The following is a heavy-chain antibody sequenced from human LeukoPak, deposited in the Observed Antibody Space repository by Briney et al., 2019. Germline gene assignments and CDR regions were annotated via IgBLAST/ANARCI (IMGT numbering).Heavy chain of an antibody. CDR2: ISGSGST. J-gene: IGHJ4*02. V-gene: IGHV4-59*11. CDR3: ARDEGGTGTSDLGS. CDR1: GDSINDHC. D-gene: IGHD1-7*01. Sequence: SETLSLTSSVSGDSINDHCWNCFGQSPGKGLEWIGEISGSGSTRYNPFLKSRVTISRDPPKNHFSLRLTSVTAADTAVYYCARDEGGTGTSDLGSWGQGTLVTVSS.